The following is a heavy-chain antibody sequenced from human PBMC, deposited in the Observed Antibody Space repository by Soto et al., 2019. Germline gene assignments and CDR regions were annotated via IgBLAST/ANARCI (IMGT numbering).Heavy chain of an antibody. CDR3: AKTALSTLGYCSGGSCHDDY. CDR1: GFTFSSYA. CDR2: ISGSGGST. V-gene: IGHV3-23*01. J-gene: IGHJ4*02. Sequence: PGGSLRLSCAASGFTFSSYAMSWVRQAPGKGLEWVSAISGSGGSTYYADSVKGRFTISRDNSKNTLYLQMNSLRAEDTAVYYCAKTALSTLGYCSGGSCHDDYWGQGTLVTVSS. D-gene: IGHD2-15*01.